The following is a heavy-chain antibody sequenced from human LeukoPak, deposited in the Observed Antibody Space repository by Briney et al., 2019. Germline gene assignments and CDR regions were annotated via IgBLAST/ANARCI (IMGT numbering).Heavy chain of an antibody. D-gene: IGHD6-6*01. CDR3: ARGGSDSDY. V-gene: IGHV3-7*04. J-gene: IGHJ4*02. CDR1: GFTFSNYW. Sequence: PGGSLRISCEVSGFTFSNYWMTWVRQAPGKGLEWVANIKEDGSEKNYVDSVKGRFTISRDNAKNSLYLQMNSLRAEDTAVHYCARGGSDSDYWGQGTLVTVSS. CDR2: IKEDGSEK.